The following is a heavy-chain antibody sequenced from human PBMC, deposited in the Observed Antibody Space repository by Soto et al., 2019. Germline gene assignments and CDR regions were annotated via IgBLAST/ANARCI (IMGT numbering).Heavy chain of an antibody. CDR1: GGSISSGGTGSY. Sequence: QVQLQESGPGLVKPSQTLSLTCTVSGGSISSGGTGSYWTWIRQLPGKGLEWIGYIYYTGNTYYNPSLKSRTTISIETSENQFSLKLTSVTAADTAVYFCASGHDAYKVRYWGQGTLVTVSS. CDR3: ASGHDAYKVRY. V-gene: IGHV4-31*03. J-gene: IGHJ4*02. CDR2: IYYTGNT. D-gene: IGHD1-1*01.